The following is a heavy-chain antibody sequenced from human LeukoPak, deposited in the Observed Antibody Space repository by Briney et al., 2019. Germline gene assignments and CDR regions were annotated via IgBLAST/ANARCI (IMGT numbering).Heavy chain of an antibody. CDR1: GGSVSSYS. V-gene: IGHV4-59*02. J-gene: IGHJ3*02. CDR3: ARGAGSTISNDAFDM. Sequence: SETLSLTCTVSGGSVSSYSWSWIRQPPGKGLEWIGYMFYTGNTYYNPSLKSRVTISVDTSKNQFSLKLSSVTAADTAVYYCARGAGSTISNDAFDMWGQGTMVSVSS. D-gene: IGHD5-24*01. CDR2: MFYTGNT.